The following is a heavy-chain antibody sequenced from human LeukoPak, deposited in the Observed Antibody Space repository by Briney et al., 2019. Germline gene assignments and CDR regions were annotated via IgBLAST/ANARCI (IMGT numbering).Heavy chain of an antibody. CDR3: ARRSIDGYTSD. D-gene: IGHD5-24*01. CDR1: GCIFTSYW. Sequence: GAAPEISCRGSGCIFTSYWIGWVRPVPGKGLEGVGIIYPGDSDNRYSLSFQAQVTISADKSISTAYLQWSSMTASDTPMYYCARRSIDGYTSDWGEGSLVTASS. J-gene: IGHJ4*02. CDR2: IYPGDSDN. V-gene: IGHV5-51*01.